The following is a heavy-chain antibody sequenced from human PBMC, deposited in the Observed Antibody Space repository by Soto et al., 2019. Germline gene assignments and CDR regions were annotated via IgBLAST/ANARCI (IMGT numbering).Heavy chain of an antibody. CDR1: GGSVSVYY. D-gene: IGHD1-26*01. V-gene: IGHV4-59*02. Sequence: SETLSLTCTISGGSVSVYYWSWIRQPPGQALEWIGYIYDTGSPYYNPALRSRVSISADTSKNQNSLKLISATAADTAVYYCARGVGSSPPRYWGRGTLVTVSS. CDR3: ARGVGSSPPRY. J-gene: IGHJ4*02. CDR2: IYDTGSP.